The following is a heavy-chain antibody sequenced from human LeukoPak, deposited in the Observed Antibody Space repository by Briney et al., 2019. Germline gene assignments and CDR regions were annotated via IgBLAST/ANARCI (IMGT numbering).Heavy chain of an antibody. CDR2: IDPNSGVR. D-gene: IGHD2-15*01. Sequence: ASVKVSCKASGYTFYDYYIHWVRRAPGQGLEWMGWIDPNSGVRNYAQKFQGRVTMTRDMSTSTAYMDLSSLTFDDTAVYYCARGGCSGGSCYSSWFDPWGQGTLVTVSS. CDR1: GYTFYDYY. J-gene: IGHJ5*02. V-gene: IGHV1-2*02. CDR3: ARGGCSGGSCYSSWFDP.